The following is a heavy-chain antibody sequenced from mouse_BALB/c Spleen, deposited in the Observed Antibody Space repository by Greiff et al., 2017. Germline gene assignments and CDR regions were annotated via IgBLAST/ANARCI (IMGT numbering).Heavy chain of an antibody. CDR2: ISSGGGST. CDR1: GFAFSSYD. V-gene: IGHV5-12-1*01. CDR3: ARQKYYRAMDY. J-gene: IGHJ4*01. D-gene: IGHD1-1*01. Sequence: EVQVVESGGGLVKPGGSLKLSCAASGFAFSSYDMSWVRQTPEKRLEWVAYISSGGGSTYYPDTVKGRFTISRDNAKNTLYLQMSSLKSEDTAMYYCARQKYYRAMDYWGQGTSVTVSS.